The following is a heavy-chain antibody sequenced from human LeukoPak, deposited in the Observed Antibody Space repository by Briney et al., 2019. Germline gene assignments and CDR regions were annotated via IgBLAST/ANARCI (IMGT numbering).Heavy chain of an antibody. CDR2: ISWDGGST. CDR1: GFTFSSYS. CDR3: AKDTRPRGVFDL. V-gene: IGHV3-43*01. Sequence: GGSLRLSCAASGFTFSSYSMNWVRQAPGKGLEWVSLISWDGGSTYYADSVKGRFTISRDNSKNSLYLQMNSLRTEDTALYYCAKDTRPRGVFDLWGRGTLVTVSS. J-gene: IGHJ2*01. D-gene: IGHD3-16*01.